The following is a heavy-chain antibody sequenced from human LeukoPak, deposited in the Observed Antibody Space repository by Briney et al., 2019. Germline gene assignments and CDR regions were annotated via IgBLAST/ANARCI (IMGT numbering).Heavy chain of an antibody. CDR1: GFTFSSYA. CDR3: AKDPRVATIEIFDY. J-gene: IGHJ4*02. Sequence: PGGSLRLSCAASGFTFSSYALSWVRQAPGKGLEWVSSMSGGGGVTYYADSVKGRFTISRDNSKNTLYLQMNNLRAEDTAVYYCAKDPRVATIEIFDYWGQGTLVIVSS. CDR2: MSGGGGVT. V-gene: IGHV3-23*01. D-gene: IGHD5-12*01.